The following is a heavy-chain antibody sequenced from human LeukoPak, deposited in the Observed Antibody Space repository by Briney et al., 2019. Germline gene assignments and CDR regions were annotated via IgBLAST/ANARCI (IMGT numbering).Heavy chain of an antibody. Sequence: AGGSLRLSCAASGFTFSNAWMSWVRQAPGKGLEWVGRIKSKTDGGTTDYVAPVKGRFTISRDDSKNTLYLQMNSLKTEDTAVYYCTTDHSVVVPAAIEDYWGQGTLVTVSS. J-gene: IGHJ4*02. CDR3: TTDHSVVVPAAIEDY. CDR2: IKSKTDGGTT. CDR1: GFTFSNAW. V-gene: IGHV3-15*01. D-gene: IGHD2-2*02.